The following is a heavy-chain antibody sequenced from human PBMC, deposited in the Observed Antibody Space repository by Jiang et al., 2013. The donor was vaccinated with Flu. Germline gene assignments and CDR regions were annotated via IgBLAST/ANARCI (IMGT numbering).Heavy chain of an antibody. D-gene: IGHD5-18*01. Sequence: SPSRGLEWLEGHTTGPSGIMIMQYLVKSRITVNPDTSTNQFSLQLNSVTPEDTAVYYCARDPGYSNSLFDSWGQGTLVTVSS. CDR2: HTTGPSGI. J-gene: IGHJ4*02. V-gene: IGHV6-1*01. CDR3: ARDPGYSNSLFDS.